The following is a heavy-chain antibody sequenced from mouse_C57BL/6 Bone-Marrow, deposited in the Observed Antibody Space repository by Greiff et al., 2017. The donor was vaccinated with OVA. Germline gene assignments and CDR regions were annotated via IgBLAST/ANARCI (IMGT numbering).Heavy chain of an antibody. CDR1: GYAFTNYL. V-gene: IGHV1-54*01. D-gene: IGHD4-1*01. CDR2: INPGSGGT. CDR3: AREVNWDVGHYFDY. J-gene: IGHJ2*01. Sequence: VQLQQSGAELVRPGTSVKVSCKASGYAFTNYLIEWVKQRPGQGLEWIGVINPGSGGTNYNEKFKGKATLTADKSSSTAYMQLSSLTSEDSAVYFCAREVNWDVGHYFDYWGQGTTLTVSS.